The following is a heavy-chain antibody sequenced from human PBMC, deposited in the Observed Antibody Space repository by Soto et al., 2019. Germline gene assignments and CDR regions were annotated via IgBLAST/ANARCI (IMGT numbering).Heavy chain of an antibody. CDR2: IYYSGST. CDR1: GGSISSSSYY. D-gene: IGHD6-13*01. V-gene: IGHV4-39*01. Sequence: SETLSLTCTVSGGSISSSSYYWGWIRQPPGKGLEWIGSIYYSGSTYYNPSLKSRVTISVDTSKNQFSLKLSSVTAADTAVYYCARRGRPGIAAAGTGYWGQGTLVTVSS. J-gene: IGHJ4*02. CDR3: ARRGRPGIAAAGTGY.